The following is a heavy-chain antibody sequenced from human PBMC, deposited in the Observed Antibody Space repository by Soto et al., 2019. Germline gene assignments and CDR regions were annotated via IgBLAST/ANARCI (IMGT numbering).Heavy chain of an antibody. V-gene: IGHV3-30-3*01. CDR1: GFTFSAYA. CDR2: ISYDGSNN. D-gene: IGHD3-16*01. J-gene: IGHJ4*02. CDR3: ARDSWGVDY. Sequence: SLRLSCAASGFTFSAYAMHWVRQAPGKGLEWLAMISYDGSNNYFADSVKGPFTISRDNSKNTLYLQMNSLRAEDTAVYYCARDSWGVDYWGQGTLVTVSS.